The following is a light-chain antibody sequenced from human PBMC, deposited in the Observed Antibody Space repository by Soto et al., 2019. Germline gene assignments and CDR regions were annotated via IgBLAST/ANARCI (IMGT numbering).Light chain of an antibody. V-gene: IGKV1-39*01. CDR3: QQSYSPLCT. Sequence: DIQMTQSPSSLSASVGDRVTITCRASQSISNYLNWYQQKPGKAPKLLIYAASSLQSGVPSRFSGSGSGTDFTFTISSLQPEDFATSSCQQSYSPLCTFGPGTNVDIK. CDR2: AAS. CDR1: QSISNY. J-gene: IGKJ3*01.